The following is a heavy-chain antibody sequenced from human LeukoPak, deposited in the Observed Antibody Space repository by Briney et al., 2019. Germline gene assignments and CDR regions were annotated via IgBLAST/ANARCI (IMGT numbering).Heavy chain of an antibody. CDR1: GFTFSSYA. V-gene: IGHV3-23*01. CDR3: AKDLAIYDSIYFDY. D-gene: IGHD3-22*01. J-gene: IGHJ4*02. CDR2: ISGSGGSS. Sequence: QPGGSLRLSCAASGFTFSSYAMSWVRQAPGKGLEWVSAISGSGGSSYYADSVKGRFTISRDNSKNTLYLQMNSLRAEDTAVYYCAKDLAIYDSIYFDYWGQGTLVTVSS.